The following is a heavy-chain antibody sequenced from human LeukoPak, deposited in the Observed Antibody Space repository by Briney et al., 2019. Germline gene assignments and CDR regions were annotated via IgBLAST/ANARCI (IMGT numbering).Heavy chain of an antibody. J-gene: IGHJ6*02. V-gene: IGHV4-59*01. CDR2: IYYSGTT. Sequence: YYXXWLRQPPGKGLEWLGFIYYSGTTNYSPSFKSRLTMSLDTSKNQVSLRLTSVTAADTAVYYCARDSGGPCWYYYGMDVWGRGTTVTVSS. CDR3: ARDSGGPCWYYYGMDV. D-gene: IGHD1-1*01. CDR1: YY.